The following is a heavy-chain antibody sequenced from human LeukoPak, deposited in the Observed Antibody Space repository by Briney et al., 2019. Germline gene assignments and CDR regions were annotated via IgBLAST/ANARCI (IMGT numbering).Heavy chain of an antibody. CDR2: FDPEDGET. CDR1: GYTLTELS. J-gene: IGHJ3*02. Sequence: ASVKVSCKVSGYTLTELSMHWVRQAPGKGLEWMGGFDPEDGETIYAQKFQGRVTMTEDTSTDTAYMELSSLRAEDTAVYYCAKDGGYSYGLAIIWAFDIWGQGTMVTVSS. V-gene: IGHV1-24*01. CDR3: AKDGGYSYGLAIIWAFDI. D-gene: IGHD5-18*01.